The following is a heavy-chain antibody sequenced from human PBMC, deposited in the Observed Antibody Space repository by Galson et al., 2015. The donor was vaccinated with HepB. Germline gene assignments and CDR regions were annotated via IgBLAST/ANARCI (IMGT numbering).Heavy chain of an antibody. Sequence: SLRLSCAASGFTLSSYAMGWVRQAPGRGLEWVSGISGRGGSTKYADSEKGRFTISRDNSKNTLYLQMNSLRAEDTAVYYCAKDATAAPAPYNYFDPWGQGTLVTVSS. CDR1: GFTLSSYA. V-gene: IGHV3-23*01. D-gene: IGHD5-24*01. CDR3: AKDATAAPAPYNYFDP. J-gene: IGHJ5*02. CDR2: ISGRGGST.